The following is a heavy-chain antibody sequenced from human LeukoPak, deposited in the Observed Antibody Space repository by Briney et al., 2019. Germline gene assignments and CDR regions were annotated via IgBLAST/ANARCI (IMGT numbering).Heavy chain of an antibody. CDR1: GFISTNAW. V-gene: IGHV3-15*01. Sequence: GGSLRLSCAASGFISTNAWMSWVRQAPGKGLEWVGRIKSKTDGGATDFAAPVKGRFTISRDDSKNTLYLQMNSLKVEDTAVYHCTTEYRDSSGWYGAFDIWGQGTMVTVSS. D-gene: IGHD6-19*01. CDR2: IKSKTDGGAT. CDR3: TTEYRDSSGWYGAFDI. J-gene: IGHJ3*02.